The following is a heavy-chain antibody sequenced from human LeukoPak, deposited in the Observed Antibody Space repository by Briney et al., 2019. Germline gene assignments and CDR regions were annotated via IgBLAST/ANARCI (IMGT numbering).Heavy chain of an antibody. CDR1: GFTFDEYA. D-gene: IGHD3-22*01. J-gene: IGHJ4*02. V-gene: IGHV4-59*08. Sequence: GSLRLSCAASGFTFDEYAMHWVRQAPGKGLEWIGYIYYSGSTNYNPSLKSRVTISVDTSKNQFSLKLSSVTAADTAVYYCARVAYYYDSSGYYRLDYWGQGTLVTVSS. CDR2: IYYSGST. CDR3: ARVAYYYDSSGYYRLDY.